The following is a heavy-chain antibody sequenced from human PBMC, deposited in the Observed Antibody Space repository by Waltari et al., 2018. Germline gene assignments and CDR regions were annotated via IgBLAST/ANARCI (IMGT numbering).Heavy chain of an antibody. V-gene: IGHV3-33*01. D-gene: IGHD2-2*01. CDR2: IWNHGRSE. CDR1: GCMSGDNG. CDR3: ARNLEDFYCTTTNCFMDY. J-gene: IGHJ4*02. Sequence: QVQLVESGGGVVQHGGSLRRVCAASGCMSGDNGMNRGRQAPGKSPEWMAVIWNHGRSEFYEDSVKGRFTISRDNSKNILYLQMNNLRVEDTAIYYCARNLEDFYCTTTNCFMDYWGQGTLVTVSS.